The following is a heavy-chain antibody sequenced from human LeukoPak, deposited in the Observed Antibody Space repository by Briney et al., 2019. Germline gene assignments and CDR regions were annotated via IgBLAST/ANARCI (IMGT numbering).Heavy chain of an antibody. J-gene: IGHJ5*02. Sequence: ASVTVSCKASGYTFTSYAMHWVRQAPGQRLEWMGWINAGNGNTKYSQKCQGRVTITRDTSASTAYMELSSLRSEDTAVYYCARDPGRYSYPFLGTFDPWGQGTLVTVSS. CDR2: INAGNGNT. CDR1: GYTFTSYA. V-gene: IGHV1-3*01. CDR3: ARDPGRYSYPFLGTFDP. D-gene: IGHD5-18*01.